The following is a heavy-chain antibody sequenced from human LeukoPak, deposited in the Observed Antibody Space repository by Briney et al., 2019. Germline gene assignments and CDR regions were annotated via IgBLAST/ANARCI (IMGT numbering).Heavy chain of an antibody. D-gene: IGHD5-18*01. CDR3: ARDLSPVFHIAMGF. CDR1: GCGFSIYA. CDR2: IITILGIA. J-gene: IGHJ4*02. V-gene: IGHV1-69*04. Sequence: SVNLSLTGSGCGFSIYAYSWMWLPLGQGLGLMWMIITILGIANYAQKFQGRVTITADKSTSTVYMEMSSLRSEDTAVYYCARDLSPVFHIAMGFWGQGTLVTVSS.